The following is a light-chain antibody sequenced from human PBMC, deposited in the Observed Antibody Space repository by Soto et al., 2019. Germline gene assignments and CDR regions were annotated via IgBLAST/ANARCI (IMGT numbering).Light chain of an antibody. J-gene: IGKJ4*01. CDR2: AAS. CDR3: QQYNNWPPVT. Sequence: TQSPSSLSASVGDRVTVTCRASQGIGTYLVWYQHKHGQAPRLVIFAASTRATGIPARFSGSGSGTEFPLSISSLQSEDFAVYYCQQYNNWPPVTFGGGTKLEIK. V-gene: IGKV3-15*01. CDR1: QGIGTY.